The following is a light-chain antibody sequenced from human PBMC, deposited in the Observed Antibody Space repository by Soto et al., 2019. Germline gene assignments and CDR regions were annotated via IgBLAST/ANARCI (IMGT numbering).Light chain of an antibody. CDR1: SSDFGGHNF. CDR2: EVT. V-gene: IGLV2-8*01. CDR3: SAYAGNNNPVI. Sequence: QSVLTQPPSASGSPGQSVTISCTGTSSDFGGHNFVSWYQQHPGKAPKFLIYEVTKRPSGVPDRFSGSKSGITASLTVSGLQADDEAYYYCSAYAGNNNPVIFGGGTQLTVL. J-gene: IGLJ2*01.